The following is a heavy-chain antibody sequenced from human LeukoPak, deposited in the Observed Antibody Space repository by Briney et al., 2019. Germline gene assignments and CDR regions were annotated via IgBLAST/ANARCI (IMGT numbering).Heavy chain of an antibody. CDR2: ISGSGGST. V-gene: IGHV3-23*01. D-gene: IGHD2-8*01. J-gene: IGHJ6*02. Sequence: GGSLRLSCAASGFTFSSYAMSWVRQAPGKGLEWVSAISGSGGSTYYADCVKGRFTISRDNSKKTLYLQMNRLRAEDTAVYYCAKAVRHCANGVCYSAYFXXXGMDVWGQGTKVTVSS. CDR1: GFTFSSYA. CDR3: AKAVRHCANGVCYSAYFXXXGMDV.